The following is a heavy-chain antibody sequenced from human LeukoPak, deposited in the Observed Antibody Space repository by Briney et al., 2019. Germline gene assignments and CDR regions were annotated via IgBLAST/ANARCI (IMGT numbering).Heavy chain of an antibody. D-gene: IGHD3-22*01. CDR2: IIPFFGTA. CDR1: GGTFSSYA. V-gene: IGHV1-69*05. J-gene: IGHJ5*02. CDR3: ARPTYDSSGYPNWFDP. Sequence: ASVKVSCKAAGGTFSSYAISWVRQAPGQGLEWMGGIIPFFGTANYAQKFQGRVTITTHESTSTASLELSSLRSEDTAVYYCARPTYDSSGYPNWFDPWGQGTLVTVSS.